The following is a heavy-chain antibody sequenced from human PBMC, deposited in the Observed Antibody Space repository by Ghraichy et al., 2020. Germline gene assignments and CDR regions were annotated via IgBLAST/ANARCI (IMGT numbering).Heavy chain of an antibody. J-gene: IGHJ5*02. D-gene: IGHD2-2*01. Sequence: LSLTCAASGFNFPSHTLNWVRQAPGKGLEWVLSISSSSAYKYYAESVQGRFTISRDDAKNSLFLQMNNLRAEDTAVYYCARDPSYCTSTSCYFNWFDPWGQGTLVTVSS. CDR1: GFNFPSHT. V-gene: IGHV3-21*01. CDR2: ISSSSAYK. CDR3: ARDPSYCTSTSCYFNWFDP.